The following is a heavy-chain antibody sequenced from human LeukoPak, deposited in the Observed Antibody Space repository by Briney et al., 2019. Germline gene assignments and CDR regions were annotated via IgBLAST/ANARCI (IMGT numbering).Heavy chain of an antibody. Sequence: VASVKVSCKASGYTFTSYGISWVRQAPGQGLEWMGWISAYNGNTNYAQKLQGRVTMTTDTSTSTAYMELRSLRSDDTAVYYCARVGAASRVHYYYYMDVWGKGTTVTVSS. V-gene: IGHV1-18*01. CDR1: GYTFTSYG. J-gene: IGHJ6*03. D-gene: IGHD2-15*01. CDR2: ISAYNGNT. CDR3: ARVGAASRVHYYYYMDV.